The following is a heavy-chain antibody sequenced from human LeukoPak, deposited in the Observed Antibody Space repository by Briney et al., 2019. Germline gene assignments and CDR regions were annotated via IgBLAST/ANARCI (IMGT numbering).Heavy chain of an antibody. CDR3: ARVMVGATSYYFDY. Sequence: SVKVSCKPSGGTFSSYAISWVRQAPGQGLEWMGGIIPIFGTANYAQKFQGRVTITADESTSTAYMELSSLRSEDTAVYYCARVMVGATSYYFDYWGQGTLVTVSS. V-gene: IGHV1-69*13. CDR2: IIPIFGTA. J-gene: IGHJ4*02. CDR1: GGTFSSYA. D-gene: IGHD1-26*01.